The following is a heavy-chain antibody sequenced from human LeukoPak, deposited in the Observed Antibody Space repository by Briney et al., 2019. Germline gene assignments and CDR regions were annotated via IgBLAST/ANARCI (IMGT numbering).Heavy chain of an antibody. CDR2: IKQDGSEK. CDR3: ARDLEGAGYTEDY. D-gene: IGHD1-1*01. J-gene: IGHJ4*02. CDR1: GFTFSSYW. Sequence: GGSLRLSCAASGFTFSSYWMSWVRQAPGKGLEWVANIKQDGSEKYYVDSVKGRFTISRDNAKNSLYLQMNSLRAKDTAVYYCARDLEGAGYTEDYWGQGTLVTVSS. V-gene: IGHV3-7*03.